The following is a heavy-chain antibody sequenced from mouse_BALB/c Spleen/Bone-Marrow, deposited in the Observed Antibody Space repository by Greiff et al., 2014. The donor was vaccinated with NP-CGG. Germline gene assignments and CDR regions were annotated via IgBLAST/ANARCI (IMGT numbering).Heavy chain of an antibody. Sequence: QVQLQQSGAELARPGASVKMSCRASGYTFTTYTMHWVKQRPGQGLEWIGYINPSSGYTYYNQKFKDKATLTVDKSSSAAYLQLSSLTSEDSAVYYCARVYGNDDAMDYWGQGTSVTVSS. D-gene: IGHD2-2*01. CDR1: GYTFTTYT. CDR3: ARVYGNDDAMDY. V-gene: IGHV1-4*01. J-gene: IGHJ4*01. CDR2: INPSSGYT.